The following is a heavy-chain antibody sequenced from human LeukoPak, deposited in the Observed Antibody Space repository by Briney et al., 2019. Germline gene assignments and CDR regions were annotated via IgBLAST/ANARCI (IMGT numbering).Heavy chain of an antibody. J-gene: IGHJ4*02. CDR1: GFTFSSYS. D-gene: IGHD5-12*01. CDR3: ARTRFGATNYFDY. V-gene: IGHV3-21*01. Sequence: GGSLRLSCAASGFTFSSYSMNWVRQAPGKGLEWVSSISSSSSYIYYADSVKGRFTISRDNAKNSLYLQMNSLRAEDTAVYYCARTRFGATNYFDYWGQGTLVTVSS. CDR2: ISSSSSYI.